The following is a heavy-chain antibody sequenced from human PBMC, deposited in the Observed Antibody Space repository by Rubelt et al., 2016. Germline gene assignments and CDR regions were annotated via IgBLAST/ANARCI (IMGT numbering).Heavy chain of an antibody. CDR3: ARGNGGSYYGLDY. J-gene: IGHJ4*02. Sequence: QVQLQQWGAGLLKPSETLSLTCAVYGGSFSGYYWSWIRQPPGKGLEWIGEINHSGSTNYNPSLKSRVTISVDTAKNQFALKRRAVTAADTAVYYCARGNGGSYYGLDYWGQGTLVTVSS. CDR1: GGSFSGYY. V-gene: IGHV4-34*01. D-gene: IGHD1-26*01. CDR2: INHSGST.